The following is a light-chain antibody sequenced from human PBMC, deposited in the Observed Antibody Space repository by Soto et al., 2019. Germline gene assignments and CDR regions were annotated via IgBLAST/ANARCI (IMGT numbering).Light chain of an antibody. V-gene: IGKV1-12*01. Sequence: DVPMTQSPSSVSASVGDRVTITCRASQGVDSWLGWYQQKPGKAPKVPIYSVSSLESGVPSRFNGSGSGTDFTLTISSLQPEDFATYYCLQSNTFPYTFGQGTKLEIK. J-gene: IGKJ2*01. CDR2: SVS. CDR3: LQSNTFPYT. CDR1: QGVDSW.